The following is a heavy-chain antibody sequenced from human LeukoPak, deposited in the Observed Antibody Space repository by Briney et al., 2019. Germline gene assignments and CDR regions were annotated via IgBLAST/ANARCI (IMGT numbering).Heavy chain of an antibody. CDR3: ARDQPAPLYYYDSSYSGAFDI. J-gene: IGHJ3*02. V-gene: IGHV3-66*01. CDR2: IYSGGST. Sequence: GGSLRLSCAASGFTVSSNYMSWVRQAPGKGLEWVSVIYSGGSTYYADSVKGRFTISRDNSKNTLYLQMNSLRAEDTAVYYCARDQPAPLYYYDSSYSGAFDIWGQGTMVTVSS. D-gene: IGHD3-22*01. CDR1: GFTVSSNY.